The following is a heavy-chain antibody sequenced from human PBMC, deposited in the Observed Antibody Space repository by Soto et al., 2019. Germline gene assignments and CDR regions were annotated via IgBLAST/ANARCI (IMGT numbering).Heavy chain of an antibody. CDR3: AKGRGYSGYEFDY. V-gene: IGHV3-23*01. Sequence: GGSLRLSCAASGFTFSSYAMSWVRQAPGKGLERVSAISGSGGSTYYADSVKGRFTISRDNSKNTLYLQMNSLRAEDTAVYYCAKGRGYSGYEFDYWGQGTLVTVSS. CDR1: GFTFSSYA. CDR2: ISGSGGST. J-gene: IGHJ4*02. D-gene: IGHD5-12*01.